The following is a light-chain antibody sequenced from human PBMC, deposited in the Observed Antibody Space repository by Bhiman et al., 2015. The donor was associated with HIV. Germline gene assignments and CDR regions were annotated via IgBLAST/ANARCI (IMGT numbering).Light chain of an antibody. CDR3: QVWDSSRDHYV. Sequence: SSELTQDPAVSVALGQTVRITCQGESLRHYYASWYQQKPGQAPVFVMYGKNNRPSGIPDRFSGSSSGDTASLTITGAQAEDEADYYCQVWDSSRDHYVFGTGTKVTVL. CDR1: SLRHYY. CDR2: GKN. J-gene: IGLJ1*01. V-gene: IGLV3-19*01.